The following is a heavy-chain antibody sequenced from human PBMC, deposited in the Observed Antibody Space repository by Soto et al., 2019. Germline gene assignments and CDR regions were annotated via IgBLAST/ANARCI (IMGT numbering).Heavy chain of an antibody. D-gene: IGHD6-13*01. CDR1: GFTFSSYA. V-gene: IGHV3-30-3*01. CDR2: ISYDGSNK. J-gene: IGHJ4*02. Sequence: GGSLRLSCAASGFTFSSYAMHWVRQAPGKGLEWVAVISYDGSNKYYADSVKGRFTISRDNSKNTLYLQMNSLRAEDTAVYYCARDTLAAPSYYFDYWGQGTLVTV. CDR3: ARDTLAAPSYYFDY.